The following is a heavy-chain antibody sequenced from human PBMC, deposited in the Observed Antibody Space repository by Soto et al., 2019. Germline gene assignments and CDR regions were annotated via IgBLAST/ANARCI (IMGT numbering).Heavy chain of an antibody. V-gene: IGHV3-23*01. CDR2: ISGSGAIT. D-gene: IGHD3-9*01. CDR3: AKDRQFRSYYESAGHYNN. Sequence: EVQLLDSGGGLVQPGGSLRLSCVASGFTFKNYDMRWVRQAPWKGLEWVSGISGSGAITYYADSVRGRFTISRDNSKNTLYLQLNSLGAEDTAIYYCAKDRQFRSYYESAGHYNNWGQGTLVTVSS. CDR1: GFTFKNYD. J-gene: IGHJ4*02.